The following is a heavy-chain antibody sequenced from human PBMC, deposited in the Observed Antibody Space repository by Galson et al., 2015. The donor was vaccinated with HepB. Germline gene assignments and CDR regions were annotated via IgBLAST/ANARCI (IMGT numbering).Heavy chain of an antibody. CDR1: GFTFTNYG. Sequence: SVKVSCKASGFTFTNYGITWVRQAPGQGLEWMGWISGYNANTQYTEKFQGRVTMTTDTSTSTAYMELRSLRSDDTAVYYCARDPSPFRGYCSGGGCYNDCWGQGTLVTVSS. D-gene: IGHD2-15*01. CDR3: ARDPSPFRGYCSGGGCYNDC. J-gene: IGHJ4*02. CDR2: ISGYNANT. V-gene: IGHV1-18*04.